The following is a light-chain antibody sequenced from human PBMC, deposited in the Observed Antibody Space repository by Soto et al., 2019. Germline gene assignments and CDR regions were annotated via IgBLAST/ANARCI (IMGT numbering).Light chain of an antibody. CDR1: PSIYQC. V-gene: IGKV1-12*01. CDR2: AAS. CDR3: QQADSFPLT. J-gene: IGKJ4*01. Sequence: DIQMTQSPSSVSASIGDRVTMSCRASPSIYQCLVWYQHKPGKAPKLLIYAASSLQSGVPSRFSGSGYGTDFTLTISSLQPEDSATYYCQQADSFPLTFGGGTKVEI.